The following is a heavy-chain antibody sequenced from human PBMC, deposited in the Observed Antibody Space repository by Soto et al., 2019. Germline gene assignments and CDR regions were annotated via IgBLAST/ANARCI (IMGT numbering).Heavy chain of an antibody. CDR3: ARGETHFDY. CDR1: GGSVSSYA. Sequence: QVQLVQSGAEVKKPGSSVKVSCKPSGGSVSSYAITWVRQAPGQGLEWMGGIRPFFGTANYPQKFQDRVTITADKTTTTAYMELRGLRFEDPAVYYCARGETHFDYWGQGTLVTVSS. V-gene: IGHV1-69*06. CDR2: IRPFFGTA. D-gene: IGHD1-26*01. J-gene: IGHJ4*02.